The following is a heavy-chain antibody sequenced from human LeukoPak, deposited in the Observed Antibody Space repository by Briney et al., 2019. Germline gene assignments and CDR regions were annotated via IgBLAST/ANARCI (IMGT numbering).Heavy chain of an antibody. Sequence: PSETLSLTCVVSGDSITSGYYWAWIRQPPGKGLEWIGIIFHSGSTYRNPSLRSRVTISLNTSKNQISLILSSMTAADTAVYYCARSSSVDTALVGVHWFDPWGQGTLVTVSS. D-gene: IGHD5-18*01. CDR3: ARSSSVDTALVGVHWFDP. V-gene: IGHV4-38-2*01. CDR2: IFHSGST. J-gene: IGHJ5*02. CDR1: GDSITSGYY.